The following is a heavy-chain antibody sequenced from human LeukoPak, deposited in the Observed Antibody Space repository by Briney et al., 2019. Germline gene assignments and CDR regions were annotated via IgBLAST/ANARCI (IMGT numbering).Heavy chain of an antibody. Sequence: PGGSLRLSCAGSGFTFSDYYMSWIRQAPGKGLEWVSYISRSSSYTNYADSVKGRFTISRDNAKNSLYLQMNSLRAEDTAVYYCARDYCSSTSCFRSWFDPWGQGTLVTVSS. CDR3: ARDYCSSTSCFRSWFDP. J-gene: IGHJ5*02. V-gene: IGHV3-11*06. D-gene: IGHD2-2*01. CDR1: GFTFSDYY. CDR2: ISRSSSYT.